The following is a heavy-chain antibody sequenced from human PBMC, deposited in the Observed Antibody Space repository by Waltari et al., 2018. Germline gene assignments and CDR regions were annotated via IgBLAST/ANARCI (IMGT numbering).Heavy chain of an antibody. CDR3: ASPIFGVVNTGRPLDY. CDR2: ICHSGRT. CDR1: GYSISSGYY. D-gene: IGHD3-3*01. J-gene: IGHJ4*02. V-gene: IGHV4-38-2*01. Sequence: QVQLQESGPGLVKPSETLSLTCAVSGYSISSGYYWGWIRQPPGKGLEWIGSICHSGRTNYKPSLRSRVTISVGTSKNQCSLELGSVAAADTAVYYCASPIFGVVNTGRPLDYWGQGTLVTVSS.